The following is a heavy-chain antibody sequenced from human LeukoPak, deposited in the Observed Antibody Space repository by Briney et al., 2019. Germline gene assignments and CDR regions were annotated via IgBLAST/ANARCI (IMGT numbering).Heavy chain of an antibody. V-gene: IGHV1-8*02. CDR1: GGTFSSYD. CDR2: MNPNSGNT. J-gene: IGHJ4*02. CDR3: ARGLIGYSPSGIGSFR. Sequence: ASVKVSCKASGGTFSSYDINWVRQAPGQGLEWMGWMNPNSGNTGYAQRFQGRVTMTRNTSITTAYMDLSSLTSEDTAVYYCARGLIGYSPSGIGSFRWGQGTPVIVSS. D-gene: IGHD3-10*01.